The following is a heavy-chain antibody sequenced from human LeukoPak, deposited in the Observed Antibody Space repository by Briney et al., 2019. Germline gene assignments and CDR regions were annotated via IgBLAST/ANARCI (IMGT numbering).Heavy chain of an antibody. CDR3: ARGSGFQYRGITTNYYMDV. D-gene: IGHD3-22*01. Sequence: ASVKVSCKASGYTFTDYFIHWVRQAPGQGLEWMGWIDPKSGGTSFAQKFQGSVTMTRDTSISTAYIELSRLKYDDTAVYYCARGSGFQYRGITTNYYMDVWGKGTTVTVSS. CDR2: IDPKSGGT. V-gene: IGHV1-2*02. J-gene: IGHJ6*03. CDR1: GYTFTDYF.